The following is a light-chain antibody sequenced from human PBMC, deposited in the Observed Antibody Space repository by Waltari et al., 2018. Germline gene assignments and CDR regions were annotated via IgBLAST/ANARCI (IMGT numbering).Light chain of an antibody. CDR1: QGINSY. Sequence: DIQLTQSPSFMSASVGDRVTITCRASQGINSYLAWHQQKPGKAPKVLIYDVSTLQSGVPSRFSCSGSGTEFTLTISSLQPEDFATYYCQQFNSYPLTFGPGTKVDLK. V-gene: IGKV1-9*01. J-gene: IGKJ3*01. CDR2: DVS. CDR3: QQFNSYPLT.